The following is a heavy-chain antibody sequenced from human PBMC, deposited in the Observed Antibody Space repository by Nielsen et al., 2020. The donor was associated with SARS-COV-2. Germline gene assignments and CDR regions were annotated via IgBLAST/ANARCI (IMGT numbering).Heavy chain of an antibody. CDR1: GGSISSSNW. J-gene: IGHJ2*01. CDR2: IYHSGST. D-gene: IGHD4-17*01. CDR3: ARVHYGDYVWYFDL. Sequence: SETLSLTCAVSGGSISSSNWWSWVRQPPGKGLEWIGEIYHSGSTNYNPSLKSRVTISVDKSKNQFSLKLSSVTAADTAVYYCARVHYGDYVWYFDLWGRGTLVTVSS. V-gene: IGHV4-4*02.